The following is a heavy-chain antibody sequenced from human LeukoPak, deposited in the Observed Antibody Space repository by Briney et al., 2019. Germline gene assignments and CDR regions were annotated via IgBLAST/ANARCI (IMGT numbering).Heavy chain of an antibody. CDR1: GGSISSGDYY. Sequence: SQTLSLTCTVSGGSISSGDYYWSWIRQPPGKGLEWIGYIYYSGSTYYNPSLKSRVTISVDTSKNQFSLKLSSVTAADTAVYYCARGQGGSYYFDYWGQGTLVTVSS. V-gene: IGHV4-30-4*08. CDR3: ARGQGGSYYFDY. CDR2: IYYSGST. J-gene: IGHJ4*02. D-gene: IGHD1-26*01.